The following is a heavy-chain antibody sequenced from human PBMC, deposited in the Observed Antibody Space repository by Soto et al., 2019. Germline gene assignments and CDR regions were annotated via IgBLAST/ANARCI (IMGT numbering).Heavy chain of an antibody. D-gene: IGHD5-12*01. V-gene: IGHV1-69*01. J-gene: IGHJ2*01. CDR2: INTKFGAT. CDR3: ARGASSGFEYWYFDL. Sequence: QVQLVQSGAELKKPGSSVKVSCEASGGSFSKKAISWVRQAPGQGLEWMGGINTKFGATNYAPKFQGRIPITADESTNTVYMALSSLTSEDTAVYYCARGASSGFEYWYFDLWGRGTLVSVSS. CDR1: GGSFSKKA.